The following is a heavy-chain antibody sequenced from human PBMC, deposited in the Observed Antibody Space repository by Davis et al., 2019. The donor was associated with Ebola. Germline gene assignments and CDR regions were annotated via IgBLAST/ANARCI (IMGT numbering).Heavy chain of an antibody. CDR3: ARRIDY. V-gene: IGHV3-21*01. Sequence: GESLKISCTTSGFTLSYYSMNWVRQAPGKGLQWVSSISSDSSHIYYAPSVKGRFTISRDNAKNSLYLQMNSLRAEDTAVYYCARRIDYWGQGTLVTVSS. J-gene: IGHJ4*02. CDR1: GFTLSYYS. CDR2: ISSDSSHI.